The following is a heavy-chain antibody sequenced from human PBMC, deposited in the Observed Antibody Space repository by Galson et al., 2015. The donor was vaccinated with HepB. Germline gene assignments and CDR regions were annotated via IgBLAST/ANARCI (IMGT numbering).Heavy chain of an antibody. CDR3: AREMVAVAGNWFGP. J-gene: IGHJ5*02. D-gene: IGHD6-19*01. CDR2: IWYDGSNK. V-gene: IGHV3-33*01. CDR1: GFTFSSYG. Sequence: SLRLSCAASGFTFSSYGMHWVRQAPGKGLEWVAVIWYDGSNKYYADSVKGRFTISRDNSKNTLYLQMNSLRAEDTAVYYCAREMVAVAGNWFGPWGQGTLVTVS.